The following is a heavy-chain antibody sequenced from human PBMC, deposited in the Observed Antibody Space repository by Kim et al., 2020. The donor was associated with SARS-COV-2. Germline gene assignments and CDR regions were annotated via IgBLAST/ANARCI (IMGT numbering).Heavy chain of an antibody. CDR1: GGSISSGGYY. J-gene: IGHJ5*02. CDR2: IYYSGST. CDR3: ARGGYCSSTSCAGSRPSWFDP. V-gene: IGHV4-31*03. D-gene: IGHD2-2*01. Sequence: SETLSLTCTVSGGSISSGGYYWSWIRQHPGKGLEWIGYIYYSGSTYYNPSLKSRVTISVDTSKNQFSLKLSSVTAADTAVYYCARGGYCSSTSCAGSRPSWFDPWGQGTLVTVSS.